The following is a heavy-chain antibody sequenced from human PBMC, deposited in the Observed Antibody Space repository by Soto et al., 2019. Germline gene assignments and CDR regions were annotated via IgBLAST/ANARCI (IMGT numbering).Heavy chain of an antibody. V-gene: IGHV4-61*01. CDR3: AREGGIHSLIGC. CDR1: GGSVSSGSYY. Sequence: PSETLSLTCTVSGGSVSSGSYYWSWIRQPPGKGLEWIGYIYYSGSTNYNPSLKSRVTISVDTSKNQFSLKLSSVTAADTAVYYCAREGGIHSLIGCWGQGTLVTVSS. CDR2: IYYSGST. J-gene: IGHJ4*02. D-gene: IGHD5-18*01.